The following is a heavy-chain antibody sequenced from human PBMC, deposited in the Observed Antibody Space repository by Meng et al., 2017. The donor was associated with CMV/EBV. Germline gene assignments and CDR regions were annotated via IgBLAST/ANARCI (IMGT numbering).Heavy chain of an antibody. CDR3: ARVGTTVTIGWDY. J-gene: IGHJ4*02. CDR1: GGTLRSYA. Sequence: ASGGTLRSYAMSWVRQAHGQGLEWMGGIIPIHGIANNEQKFQSRVTITAEKYTSTAYVELSSLRSEDTAVYYCARVGTTVTIGWDYWGQGTLVTVSS. D-gene: IGHD4-17*01. CDR2: IIPIHGIA. V-gene: IGHV1-69*10.